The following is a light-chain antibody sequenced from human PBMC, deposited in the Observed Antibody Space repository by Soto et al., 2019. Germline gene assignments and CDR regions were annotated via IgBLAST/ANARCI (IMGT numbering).Light chain of an antibody. CDR2: GAS. CDR3: HQYNTWPPWT. V-gene: IGKV3-15*01. J-gene: IGKJ1*01. Sequence: EIVMTQSPATLSVSPGERATLSCRASQSVSSNLAWYQQKPGQAPRLLIYGASTRATGIPARFSGSGSGTEFTLTICSLQSEDYAVYYCHQYNTWPPWTFGQGTKVEIK. CDR1: QSVSSN.